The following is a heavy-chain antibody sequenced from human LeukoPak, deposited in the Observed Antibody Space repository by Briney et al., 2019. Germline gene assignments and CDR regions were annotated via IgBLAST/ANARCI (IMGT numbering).Heavy chain of an antibody. Sequence: PGGSLRLSCAASGFTFSGSAMHWVRQASGKGLEWVGRIRSKANSYATAYAASVKGRFTISRDDSKNTAYLQMNSLKTEDTAVYYCTRNVVPAAPYYYYYYMDVWGKGTTVTVSS. D-gene: IGHD2-2*01. V-gene: IGHV3-73*01. CDR3: TRNVVPAAPYYYYYYMDV. CDR2: IRSKANSYAT. CDR1: GFTFSGSA. J-gene: IGHJ6*03.